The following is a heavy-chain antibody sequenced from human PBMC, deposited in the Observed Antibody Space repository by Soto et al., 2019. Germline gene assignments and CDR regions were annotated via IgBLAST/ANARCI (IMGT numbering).Heavy chain of an antibody. Sequence: QVQLVQSGAEVKKPGSSVKVSCKASGGTFSSYAISWVRQAPGQGLEWMGGISPIFGTANYAQKFQGRVTITADESTSRAYMELSSLRSEDTAVYYCARVGGYYDSSGYYYWDDWGQGTLVTVSS. D-gene: IGHD3-22*01. J-gene: IGHJ4*02. CDR2: ISPIFGTA. V-gene: IGHV1-69*12. CDR3: ARVGGYYDSSGYYYWDD. CDR1: GGTFSSYA.